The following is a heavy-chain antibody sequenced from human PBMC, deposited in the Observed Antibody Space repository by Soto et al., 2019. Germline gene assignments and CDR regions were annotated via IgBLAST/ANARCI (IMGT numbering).Heavy chain of an antibody. CDR3: ARDLESGLPSSFPAFDI. Sequence: GGSLRLSCAASGFTFSSYAMHWVRQAPGKGLEWVAVISYDGSNKYYADSVKGRFTISRDNSKNTLYLQMNSLRAEDTAVYYCARDLESGLPSSFPAFDIWGQGTMVTVSS. J-gene: IGHJ3*02. D-gene: IGHD6-13*01. V-gene: IGHV3-30-3*01. CDR1: GFTFSSYA. CDR2: ISYDGSNK.